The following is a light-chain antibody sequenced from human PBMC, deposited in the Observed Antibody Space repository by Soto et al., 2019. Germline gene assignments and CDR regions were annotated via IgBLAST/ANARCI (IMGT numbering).Light chain of an antibody. J-gene: IGKJ1*01. CDR2: DAS. CDR3: QQYNNWPPWT. Sequence: ILMTQSPATLSVSPGERATLSCRASQSVSNTLAWYQQKPGQAPRLLIYDASTRATGIPARFSGSWSGTEFTLTITGLQSEDFAVYYCQQYNNWPPWTFGQGTEVEIK. CDR1: QSVSNT. V-gene: IGKV3-15*01.